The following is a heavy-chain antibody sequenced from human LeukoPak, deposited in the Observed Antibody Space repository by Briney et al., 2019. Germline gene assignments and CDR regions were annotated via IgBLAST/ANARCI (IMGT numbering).Heavy chain of an antibody. V-gene: IGHV3-48*03. J-gene: IGHJ4*02. CDR1: GFTFSSFE. D-gene: IGHD3/OR15-3a*01. Sequence: GGSLRLSCAASGFTFSSFEMNWVHQSPGKGLEWVSYISSSGNTKYYADSVKGRYTISRDNAKNSLYLQMDSLRAEDTAVYYCVMISHGFWGQGTLVTVSS. CDR2: ISSSGNTK. CDR3: VMISHGF.